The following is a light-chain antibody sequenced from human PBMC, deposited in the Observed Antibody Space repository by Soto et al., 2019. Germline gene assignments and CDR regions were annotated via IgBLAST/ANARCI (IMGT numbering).Light chain of an antibody. Sequence: QCVLTQPASVSGAPGQSITISCTGTSSDVGGYNYVSWYQQHPGKAPKLMIYDVSNRPSGVFNRFSGSKSGNTASLTISGLQAEDEADYYCSSYTSSNTYVFGTGTKVTVL. CDR2: DVS. CDR1: SSDVGGYNY. J-gene: IGLJ1*01. CDR3: SSYTSSNTYV. V-gene: IGLV2-14*01.